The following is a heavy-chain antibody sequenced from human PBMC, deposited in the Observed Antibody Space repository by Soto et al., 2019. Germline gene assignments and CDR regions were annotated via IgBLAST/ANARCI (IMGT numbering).Heavy chain of an antibody. D-gene: IGHD6-13*01. V-gene: IGHV4-61*03. CDR1: GVSVNSDDYY. CDR3: AREYSNPPEPLDF. J-gene: IGHJ4*02. Sequence: PSETLSLTCTVSGVSVNSDDYYWSWIRQPPGKGLEWIGYIYYTGSTTYNPSLKSRVTISLDTSRNHFSLSLSSVTAADTAVFYCAREYSNPPEPLDFWGRGTLVTVYS. CDR2: IYYTGST.